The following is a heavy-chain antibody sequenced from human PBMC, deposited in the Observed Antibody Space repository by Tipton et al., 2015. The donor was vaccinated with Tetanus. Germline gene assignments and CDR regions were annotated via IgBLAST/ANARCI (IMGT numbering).Heavy chain of an antibody. CDR1: GGTFSSYA. Sequence: QLVQSGAEVKKPGSSVKVSCKASGGTFSSYAISWVRQAPGQGLEWMGGIIPIFGTANYAQKFQGRVTITADESTSTAYMELSSRRAEDPAVYYCAGERGGGRRWSDAFDIWGQGTMVTVSS. J-gene: IGHJ3*02. D-gene: IGHD4-23*01. V-gene: IGHV1-69*01. CDR2: IIPIFGTA. CDR3: AGERGGGRRWSDAFDI.